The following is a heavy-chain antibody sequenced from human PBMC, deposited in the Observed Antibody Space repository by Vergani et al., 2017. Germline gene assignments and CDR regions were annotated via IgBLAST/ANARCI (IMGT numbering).Heavy chain of an antibody. CDR2: IYYSGST. Sequence: QVQLQESGPGLVKPSETLSLTCTVSGGSISSYYWSWIRQPPGKGLEWIGYIYYSGSTNYNPSLKSRVTISVDTSKNHFSLKLSSVTAADTAVYYCTGYAVGAEYYFDYWGQGTLVTVSS. CDR1: GGSISSYY. J-gene: IGHJ4*02. CDR3: TGYAVGAEYYFDY. D-gene: IGHD1-26*01. V-gene: IGHV4-59*01.